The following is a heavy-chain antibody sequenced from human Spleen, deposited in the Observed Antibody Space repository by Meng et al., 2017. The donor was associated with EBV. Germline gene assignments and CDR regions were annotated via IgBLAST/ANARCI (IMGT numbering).Heavy chain of an antibody. CDR3: VRVGAYDFWIGYPYFFDY. Sequence: QGELQESCPGLVKSSEPLPLTCTVSGVPNTNANYYWGWIRQPPGKGLEWIANVYYTGRTFYNPSLKSRVTMSVDTSKKQFSLKLSAVTAADTALYYCVRVGAYDFWIGYPYFFDYWGHGTLVTVSS. J-gene: IGHJ4*01. CDR1: GVPNTNANYY. D-gene: IGHD3-3*01. V-gene: IGHV4-39*01. CDR2: VYYTGRT.